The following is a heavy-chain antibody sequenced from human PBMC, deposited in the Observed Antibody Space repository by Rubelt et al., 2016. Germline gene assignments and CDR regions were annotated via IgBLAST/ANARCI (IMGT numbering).Heavy chain of an antibody. D-gene: IGHD6-13*01. J-gene: IGHJ6*02. CDR3: ARRSSSWYNYYYYGMDV. Sequence: QVQLQESGPGLVKPSETLSLTCTVSGGSISSYYWSWIRQPPGKGLEWIGEINHSGSTNYNPSLKVWSSISVDTSKIQFALKLSSVTAADTAVYYCARRSSSWYNYYYYGMDVGGQGTTVTVSS. CDR2: INHSGST. CDR1: GGSISSYY. V-gene: IGHV4-59*12.